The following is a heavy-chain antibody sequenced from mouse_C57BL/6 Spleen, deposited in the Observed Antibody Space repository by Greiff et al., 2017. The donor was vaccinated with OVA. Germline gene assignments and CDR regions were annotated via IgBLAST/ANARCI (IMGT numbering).Heavy chain of an antibody. CDR2: ISSGGDYI. J-gene: IGHJ2*01. CDR3: TRDGGYYSNWDYFDY. V-gene: IGHV5-9-1*02. CDR1: GFTFSSYA. D-gene: IGHD2-5*01. Sequence: EVKVVESGEGLVKPGGSLKLSCAASGFTFSSYAMSWVRQTPEKRLEWVAYISSGGDYIYYADTVKGRFTISRDNARNTLYLQMSSLKSEDTAMYYCTRDGGYYSNWDYFDYWGQGTTLTVSS.